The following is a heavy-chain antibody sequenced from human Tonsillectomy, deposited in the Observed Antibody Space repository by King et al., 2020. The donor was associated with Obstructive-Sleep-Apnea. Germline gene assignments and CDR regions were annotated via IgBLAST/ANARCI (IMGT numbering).Heavy chain of an antibody. V-gene: IGHV4-39*07. Sequence: LQLQESGPGLVKPSETLSLTCSVSGGSISSGSYYWGWIRQPPGQGLEWIGSIYYSGSTYYNPYLKSRVTISVDTSKNQFSLKLSSVTAADTAVYYCARIRDGYNLVYYYYAMDVWGQGTTVTVSS. CDR2: IYYSGST. CDR1: GGSISSGSYY. D-gene: IGHD5-24*01. J-gene: IGHJ6*02. CDR3: ARIRDGYNLVYYYYAMDV.